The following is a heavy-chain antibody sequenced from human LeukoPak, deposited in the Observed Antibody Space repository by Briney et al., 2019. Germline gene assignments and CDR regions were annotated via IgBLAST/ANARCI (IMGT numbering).Heavy chain of an antibody. D-gene: IGHD3-16*01. CDR2: ISSSSSHI. V-gene: IGHV3-21*01. CDR1: GFTFSTYS. CDR3: ARDRTYTAGNDAFDI. J-gene: IGHJ3*02. Sequence: GGSLRLSRAASGFTFSTYSMNWVRQAPGKGLEWVSSISSSSSHIYYADSVKGRFTISRDNAKNSLYLQMNSLRAEDTAVYYCARDRTYTAGNDAFDIWGQGTMVTVSA.